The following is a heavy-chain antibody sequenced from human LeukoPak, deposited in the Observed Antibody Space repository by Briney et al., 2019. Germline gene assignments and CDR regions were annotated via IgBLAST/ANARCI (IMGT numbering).Heavy chain of an antibody. Sequence: GRSLRLSCAASGFTFSSYAMHWVRQAPGKGLEWVAVISYDGSNKYYADSVKGRFTISRDNSKNTLYLQMNSLRAEDTAVYYCARETYYDILTGYIGAFDIWGQGTMVTASS. V-gene: IGHV3-30-3*01. J-gene: IGHJ3*02. CDR2: ISYDGSNK. CDR1: GFTFSSYA. D-gene: IGHD3-9*01. CDR3: ARETYYDILTGYIGAFDI.